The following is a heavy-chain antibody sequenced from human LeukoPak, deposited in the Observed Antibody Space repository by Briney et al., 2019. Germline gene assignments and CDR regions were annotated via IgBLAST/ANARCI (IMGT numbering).Heavy chain of an antibody. Sequence: GGSLRLSFAASGFTFNSYWMHWVRQDPGKGLVWVSRINSDGSTTSYADSVKGRFTISRDNAKNTLYLQMNSLRAEDTAVYYCARDSLQYSSSEIDYWGQGTLVTVSS. J-gene: IGHJ4*02. D-gene: IGHD6-13*01. V-gene: IGHV3-74*01. CDR3: ARDSLQYSSSEIDY. CDR1: GFTFNSYW. CDR2: INSDGSTT.